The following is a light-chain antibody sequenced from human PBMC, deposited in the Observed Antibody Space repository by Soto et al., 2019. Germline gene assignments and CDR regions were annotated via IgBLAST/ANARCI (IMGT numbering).Light chain of an antibody. V-gene: IGKV3-11*01. CDR3: HDRTNWRIT. CDR2: DPS. Sequence: ESVLTQSPATLSLSPGETATLSCRASQDIDSLLAWSQQKPGQSPRLLFYDPSNRAAGVPARFSGSGSGTDFTVTISSLEPEDFAIYYCHDRTNWRITFGQGTRLDIK. CDR1: QDIDSL. J-gene: IGKJ5*01.